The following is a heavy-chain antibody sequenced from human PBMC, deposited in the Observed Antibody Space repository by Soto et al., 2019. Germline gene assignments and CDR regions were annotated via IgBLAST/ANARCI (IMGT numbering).Heavy chain of an antibody. J-gene: IGHJ3*02. CDR2: ISSSSSYI. V-gene: IGHV3-21*01. CDR3: ARDRGRDLKAFDI. Sequence: EVQLVESGGGLVKPGGSLRLSCAASGFTFSSYSMNWVRQAPGKGLEWVSSISSSSSYIYYADSVKGRFTISRDNAKNSLQLQMNSLRAEDRAVYYGARDRGRDLKAFDIWGQGTMVTVSS. D-gene: IGHD3-16*01. CDR1: GFTFSSYS.